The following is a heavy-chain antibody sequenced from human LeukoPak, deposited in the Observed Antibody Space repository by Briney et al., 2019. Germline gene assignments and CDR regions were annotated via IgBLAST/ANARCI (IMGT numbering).Heavy chain of an antibody. CDR3: ARDRIAAKFDY. D-gene: IGHD6-6*01. CDR2: ISSSSSII. J-gene: IGHJ4*02. Sequence: GGSLRLSCAGSGFIYSNYGMNWVRQAPGKGLEWVSYISSSSSIIYYADSVKGRFTISRDNAKNSLYLQMNSLRAEDTAVYYCARDRIAAKFDYWGQGTLVTVSS. CDR1: GFIYSNYG. V-gene: IGHV3-48*01.